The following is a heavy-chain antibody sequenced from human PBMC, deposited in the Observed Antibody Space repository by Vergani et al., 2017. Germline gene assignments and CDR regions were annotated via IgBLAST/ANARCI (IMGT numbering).Heavy chain of an antibody. CDR1: GYSFTNYW. Sequence: EVQLVQSGAEVKKPGEFVKISCKGSGYSFTNYWIGWVRQMPGKGLEWMGIIYPGDSDSRYSPSFQGQVTISADKSVYTAYLQWSSLKASDTAMYYCARVSGTPHYFDYWGQGTLVTVSS. CDR2: IYPGDSDS. V-gene: IGHV5-51*01. CDR3: ARVSGTPHYFDY. J-gene: IGHJ4*02. D-gene: IGHD1-7*01.